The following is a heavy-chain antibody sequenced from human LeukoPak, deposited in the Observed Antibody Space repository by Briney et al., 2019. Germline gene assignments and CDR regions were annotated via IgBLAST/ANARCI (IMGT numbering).Heavy chain of an antibody. Sequence: PGGSLGLFCAASGFTFRSYWMLWVRQAPGRGPEGVANEKEDGGERYYAESVKGRFTISRDNAKNSLYLEMNSLRAEDTAVYYCARKQRGGDYAWNWFDPWGQGSLLTDSS. J-gene: IGHJ5*02. CDR2: EKEDGGER. CDR1: GFTFRSYW. V-gene: IGHV3-7*01. D-gene: IGHD4-17*01. CDR3: ARKQRGGDYAWNWFDP.